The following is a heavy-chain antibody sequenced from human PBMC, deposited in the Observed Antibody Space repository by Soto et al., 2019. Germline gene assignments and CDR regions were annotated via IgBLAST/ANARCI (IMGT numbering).Heavy chain of an antibody. CDR2: ISGSGGST. CDR3: AKGPSYGGTDY. J-gene: IGHJ4*02. Sequence: PGGSLRLSCAASGFTFSSNAMSWVRQAPGRGLEWVSAISGSGGSTYFADSVKGRFTISRDNSKNTLYLQMNSLRAEDSAVYYCAKGPSYGGTDYWGQGTLVTVSS. D-gene: IGHD1-26*01. V-gene: IGHV3-23*01. CDR1: GFTFSSNA.